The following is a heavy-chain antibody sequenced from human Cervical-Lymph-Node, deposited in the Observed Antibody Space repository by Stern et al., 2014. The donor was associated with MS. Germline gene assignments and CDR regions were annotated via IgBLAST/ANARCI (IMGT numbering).Heavy chain of an antibody. J-gene: IGHJ6*02. V-gene: IGHV3-74*01. CDR1: GFTFKRYW. Sequence: VQLVQSGGGLFQPGGSLRLSCAASGFTFKRYWMHWVRQAPGKGLVWVSRINSDGSYTTYADSVKGRFTISRDKAKNTLYVQMNSLRGEDTAVYYCARETDYSKNYDVWGQGTTVTVSS. D-gene: IGHD4-11*01. CDR3: ARETDYSKNYDV. CDR2: INSDGSYT.